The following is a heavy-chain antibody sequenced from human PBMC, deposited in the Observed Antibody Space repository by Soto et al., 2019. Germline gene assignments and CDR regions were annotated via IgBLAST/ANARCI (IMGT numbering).Heavy chain of an antibody. J-gene: IGHJ6*02. V-gene: IGHV4-39*01. CDR1: GCSISSSSYY. Sequence: SETLSLTCPVPGCSISSSSYYWGWIRQPPGKGLEWIGSIYYSGSTYYNPSLKSRVTISVDTSKNQFSLKLSSVTAADTAVYYCARLGAIAAAGHYYYGMDVWGQGTTVT. CDR3: ARLGAIAAAGHYYYGMDV. CDR2: IYYSGST. D-gene: IGHD6-13*01.